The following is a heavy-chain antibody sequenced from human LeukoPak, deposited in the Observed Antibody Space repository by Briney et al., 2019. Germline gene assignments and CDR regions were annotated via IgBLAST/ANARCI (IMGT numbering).Heavy chain of an antibody. V-gene: IGHV1-18*01. CDR3: ARDWGSIKVITDY. CDR1: GYNITRYG. CDR2: ISSNSDNT. D-gene: IGHD3-16*01. J-gene: IGHJ4*02. Sequence: ASVKVYCKAAGYNITRYGIRWVRQAPGQGLEWMGWISSNSDNTHYAQKLQDRDTMTTDTSTSTAYMELRLLRSDDTVVYYSARDWGSIKVITDYWGQGTLVTVSS.